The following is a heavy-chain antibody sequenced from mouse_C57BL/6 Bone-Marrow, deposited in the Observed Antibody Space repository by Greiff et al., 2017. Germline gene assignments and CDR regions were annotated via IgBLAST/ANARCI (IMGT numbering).Heavy chain of an antibody. D-gene: IGHD1-1*01. CDR1: GYTFTSYG. Sequence: VHLVESGAELARPGASVKLSCKASGYTFTSYGISWVKQRTGQGLEWIGEIYPRSGNTYYNEKFKGKATLTADKSSSTAYMELRSLTSEDSAVYFCARFYYYGSSLFDYWGQGTTLTVSS. V-gene: IGHV1-81*01. J-gene: IGHJ2*01. CDR3: ARFYYYGSSLFDY. CDR2: IYPRSGNT.